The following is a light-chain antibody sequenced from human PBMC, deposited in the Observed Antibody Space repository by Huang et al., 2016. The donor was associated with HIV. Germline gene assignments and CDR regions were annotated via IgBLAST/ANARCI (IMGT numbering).Light chain of an antibody. J-gene: IGKJ4*01. CDR1: LSVANK. V-gene: IGKV3-15*01. Sequence: EIVLTQSPAVLSMSPGERATVTCRASLSVANKLAWYQQKPGRAPRLGIYDTSTRSGGVPARFSGSGSGTNFTLTINSLQSEDLAVYFCQHYNNWPLTFGGGTRVEIK. CDR3: QHYNNWPLT. CDR2: DTS.